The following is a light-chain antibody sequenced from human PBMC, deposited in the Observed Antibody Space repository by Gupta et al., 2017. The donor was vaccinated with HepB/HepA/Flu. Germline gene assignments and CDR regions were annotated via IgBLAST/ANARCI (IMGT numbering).Light chain of an antibody. CDR1: QSVSSS. Sequence: EIVMTQSPATLSVSPGEGATLSCRASQSVSSSLAWYQQKPGQAPRLLLYGASTRATGIPARFSGSGSGTEFTLTISSLQPEDFAVYFCQQYNSWPLTFGGGTKVEIK. J-gene: IGKJ4*01. CDR2: GAS. CDR3: QQYNSWPLT. V-gene: IGKV3-15*01.